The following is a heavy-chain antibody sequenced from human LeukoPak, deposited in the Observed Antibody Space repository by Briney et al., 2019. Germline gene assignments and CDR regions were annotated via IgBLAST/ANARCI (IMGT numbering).Heavy chain of an antibody. Sequence: GGSLRLSCAASGFTFSNYAMSWVRQAPGKGLEWVSAISNSGDITYYADSVKGRFTISRDNSKNTLYLQMNNLRAEDTAVYYCAXDLLRYFDWLLSDSIDYWGQGTLVTVSS. D-gene: IGHD3-9*01. CDR2: ISNSGDIT. CDR1: GFTFSNYA. V-gene: IGHV3-23*01. CDR3: AXDLLRYFDWLLSDSIDY. J-gene: IGHJ4*02.